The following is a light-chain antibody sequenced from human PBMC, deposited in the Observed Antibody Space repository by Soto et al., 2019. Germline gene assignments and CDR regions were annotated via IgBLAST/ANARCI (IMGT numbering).Light chain of an antibody. CDR3: QQYNSWPLT. V-gene: IGKV3-15*01. J-gene: IGKJ4*01. Sequence: ETVMTQSPGTLSVSLGERATLSCRASQSVSIHLAWYQQKPGQAPRLLIYDTSTRATGIPARFSGSGSGTEFTLTIGSLQSEDFAVYYCQQYNSWPLTFGGGTKVDIK. CDR1: QSVSIH. CDR2: DTS.